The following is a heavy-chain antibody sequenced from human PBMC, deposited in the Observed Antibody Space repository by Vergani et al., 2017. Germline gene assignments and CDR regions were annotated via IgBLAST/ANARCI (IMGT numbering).Heavy chain of an antibody. CDR2: ISSSSSTI. D-gene: IGHD2-15*01. J-gene: IGHJ6*03. CDR3: AAIGGGNYYYYMDV. Sequence: EVQLVESGGGLVKPGGSLRLSCAASGFTFSSYSMNWVRQAPGKGLEWVSSISSSSSTIYYADSVKGRFTISRDNAKNSLYLQMNSLRAEDTAVYYCAAIGGGNYYYYMDVWGKGTTVTVSS. V-gene: IGHV3-21*01. CDR1: GFTFSSYS.